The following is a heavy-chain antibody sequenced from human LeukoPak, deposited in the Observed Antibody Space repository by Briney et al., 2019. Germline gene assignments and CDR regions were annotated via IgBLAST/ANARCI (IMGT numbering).Heavy chain of an antibody. V-gene: IGHV3-48*04. CDR2: ISSSSSTI. CDR1: GFTFSSYS. CDR3: ARGEEDITFGGVIVIGYYFDY. J-gene: IGHJ4*02. D-gene: IGHD3-16*02. Sequence: GGSLRLSCAASGFTFSSYSINWVRQAPGKGLEWVSYISSSSSTIYYADSVKGRFTISRDNAKNSLYLQMNSLRAEDTAVYYCARGEEDITFGGVIVIGYYFDYWGQGTLVTVSS.